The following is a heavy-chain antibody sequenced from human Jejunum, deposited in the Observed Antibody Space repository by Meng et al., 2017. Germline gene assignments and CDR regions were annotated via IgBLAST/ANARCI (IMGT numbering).Heavy chain of an antibody. CDR2: AST. J-gene: IGHJ4*02. V-gene: IGHV4-61*08. Sequence: VHGQGPGPGLVWPSEILSPNFSVFGGAGSRAGYQWSWLRQPPGKGLEWIGYASTNYNPSLKSRVTISVDTSKNQFSLRLTSVTAADTAVYYCARDHMGSLDYWGQGILVTVSS. CDR1: GGAGSRAGYQ. D-gene: IGHD1-26*01. CDR3: ARDHMGSLDY.